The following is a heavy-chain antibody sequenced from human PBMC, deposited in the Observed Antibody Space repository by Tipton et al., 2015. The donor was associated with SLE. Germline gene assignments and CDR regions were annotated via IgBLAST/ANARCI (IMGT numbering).Heavy chain of an antibody. CDR2: NYYSGST. CDR3: ARDLFGKDFDL. V-gene: IGHV4-59*01. CDR1: GGSISSYY. Sequence: LRLSCTVSGGSISSYYWCWTRQHPGKGVEWIEYNYYSGSTNYNPSPKSRVTISVDTTKNQYSLKLSSVTAAATAVYYCARDLFGKDFDLWGRGTLVTVSS. J-gene: IGHJ2*01. D-gene: IGHD3-3*01.